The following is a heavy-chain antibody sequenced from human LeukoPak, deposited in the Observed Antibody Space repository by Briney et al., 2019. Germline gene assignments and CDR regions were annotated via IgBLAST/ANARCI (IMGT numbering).Heavy chain of an antibody. CDR1: GFTFSSYS. V-gene: IGHV3-48*04. CDR3: ARDRGGSYSAIDY. CDR2: ISSSSITI. Sequence: WGSLRLSCAASGFTFSSYSLNWVRQAPGKGLEWVSFISSSSITIYYADSVKGRFTISRDNAEKSLYLQMNSLRAEDTAVYYCARDRGGSYSAIDYWGQGTLVTVSS. J-gene: IGHJ4*02. D-gene: IGHD2-15*01.